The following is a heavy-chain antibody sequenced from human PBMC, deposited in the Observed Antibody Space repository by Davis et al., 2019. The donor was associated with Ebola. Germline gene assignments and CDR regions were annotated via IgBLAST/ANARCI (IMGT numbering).Heavy chain of an antibody. CDR3: ARGGDSSVWYARFDY. J-gene: IGHJ4*02. V-gene: IGHV3-48*02. CDR1: GFTFSSYA. D-gene: IGHD6-13*01. CDR2: ISSSSTL. Sequence: GESLKISCAASGFTFSSYAMNWVRQAPGKGLEWVSYISSSSTLYYADSVRSRFIISRDSAKSSVSLQLNSLRDDDTAVYYCARGGDSSVWYARFDYWGQGILVTVSS.